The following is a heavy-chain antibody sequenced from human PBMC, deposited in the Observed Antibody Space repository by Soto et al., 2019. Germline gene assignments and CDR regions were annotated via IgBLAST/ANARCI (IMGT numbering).Heavy chain of an antibody. D-gene: IGHD3-3*01. V-gene: IGHV3-21*01. CDR3: ARSLRFLEWLLYFDAFDI. Sequence: PGGSLRLSCAASGFTFSSYSMNWVRQAPGKGLEWVSSISSSSSYIYYADSVKGRFTISRDNAKNSLYLQMNSLRAEDTAVYYCARSLRFLEWLLYFDAFDIWGQGTMVTV. CDR2: ISSSSSYI. J-gene: IGHJ3*02. CDR1: GFTFSSYS.